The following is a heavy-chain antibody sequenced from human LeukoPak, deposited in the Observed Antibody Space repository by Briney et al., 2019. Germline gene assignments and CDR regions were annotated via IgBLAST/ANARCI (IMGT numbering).Heavy chain of an antibody. CDR1: GFTFSNYA. CDR3: AKDFSGWYSSVDY. CDR2: ISGNGDIT. V-gene: IGHV3-23*01. D-gene: IGHD6-19*01. J-gene: IGHJ4*02. Sequence: PSGGSLRLSCAASGFTFSNYAMSWVRQAPGKGLEWVSAISGNGDITYYTDSVKGRFTISRDNSKNTLYLQMNSLRAEDTAVYYCAKDFSGWYSSVDYWGQGTLVTVSS.